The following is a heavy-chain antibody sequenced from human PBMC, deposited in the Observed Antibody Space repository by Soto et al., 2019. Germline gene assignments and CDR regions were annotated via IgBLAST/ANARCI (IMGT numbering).Heavy chain of an antibody. CDR1: GFTFSSYA. CDR2: ISGSGGST. CDR3: AKGIVITMIVVVKTDWYFDL. J-gene: IGHJ2*01. D-gene: IGHD3-22*01. Sequence: GGSLRLSCAASGFTFSSYAMSWVRQAPGKGLEWVSAISGSGGSTYYADSVKGRFTISRDNSKNTLYLQMNSLRAEDTAVYYCAKGIVITMIVVVKTDWYFDLWGRGTLVTVSS. V-gene: IGHV3-23*01.